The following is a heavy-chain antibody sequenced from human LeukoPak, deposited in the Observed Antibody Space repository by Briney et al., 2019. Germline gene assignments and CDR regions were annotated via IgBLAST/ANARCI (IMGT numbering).Heavy chain of an antibody. J-gene: IGHJ6*03. CDR1: GFTFSSYD. D-gene: IGHD2-2*01. Sequence: PGGSLRLSCAASGFTFSSYDIHWVRQAPGKGLEWVANIKQDGSEKYYVDSVKGRFTISRDNAKNSLYLQMNSLRDEDTAVYYCARIGLNIVVVPAATTKYYYYYYMDVWGKGTTVTVSS. V-gene: IGHV3-7*01. CDR2: IKQDGSEK. CDR3: ARIGLNIVVVPAATTKYYYYYYMDV.